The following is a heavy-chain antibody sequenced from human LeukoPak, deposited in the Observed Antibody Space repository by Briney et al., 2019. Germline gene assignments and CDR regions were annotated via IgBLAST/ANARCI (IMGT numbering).Heavy chain of an antibody. J-gene: IGHJ3*01. CDR3: AKALGEYSSN. V-gene: IGHV3-23*01. D-gene: IGHD5-18*01. CDR1: GFTFTNYA. Sequence: GGSLRLSCAASGFTFTNYAMNWFRQAPGKGLEWVSTVTGGGVDTYYADSVKGRFTISRDNSKNTLHLQMNNLRAEDTAIYYCAKALGEYSSNWGQGTMVTVSS. CDR2: VTGGGVDT.